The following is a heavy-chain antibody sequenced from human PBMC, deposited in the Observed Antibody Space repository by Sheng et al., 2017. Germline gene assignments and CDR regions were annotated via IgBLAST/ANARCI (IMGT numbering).Heavy chain of an antibody. Sequence: EVQLVESGGGLVQPGGSLRLSCAASGFTFSSYPMTWVRQAPGKGLEWVSAISGSAISTYHADSVKGRFTISRDNSKNTLYLQMSSLRADDTAVYYCAKGRIFGVVNPGLDSWGQGTLVTVSS. CDR2: ISGSAIST. D-gene: IGHD3-3*01. CDR3: AKGRIFGVVNPGLDS. J-gene: IGHJ4*02. CDR1: GFTFSSYP. V-gene: IGHV3-23*04.